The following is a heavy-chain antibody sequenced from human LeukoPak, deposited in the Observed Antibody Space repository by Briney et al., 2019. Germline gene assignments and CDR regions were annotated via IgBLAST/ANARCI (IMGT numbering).Heavy chain of an antibody. CDR2: INWNGGST. CDR1: GFTFDDYG. Sequence: PGGSLRLSCAASGFTFDDYGMSWVRQAPGKGLEWVSGINWNGGSTGYADSVKGRFPISRDNAKDSLYLQMNSLRAEDTAVYYCARDWGQQQLVHSLDYWGQGTLVTVSS. J-gene: IGHJ4*02. CDR3: ARDWGQQQLVHSLDY. V-gene: IGHV3-20*04. D-gene: IGHD6-13*01.